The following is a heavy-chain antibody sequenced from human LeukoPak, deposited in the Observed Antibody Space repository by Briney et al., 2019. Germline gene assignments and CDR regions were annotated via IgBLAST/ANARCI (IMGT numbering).Heavy chain of an antibody. CDR3: AKETPNTGWFDP. D-gene: IGHD1-14*01. Sequence: ASVKVSCKASGYTFTSYGISWVRQAPGQGREWMGVINPSGDGTNYPQRFQGRVTLTRDTSTSTVYMELSSLRSEDTAIYYCAKETPNTGWFDPWGQGTLVTVSS. J-gene: IGHJ5*02. V-gene: IGHV1-46*01. CDR1: GYTFTSYG. CDR2: INPSGDGT.